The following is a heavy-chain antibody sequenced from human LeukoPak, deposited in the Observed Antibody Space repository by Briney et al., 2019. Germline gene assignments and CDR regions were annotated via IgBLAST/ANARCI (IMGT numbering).Heavy chain of an antibody. CDR2: IKQDGSEK. CDR1: GFTFSSYW. J-gene: IGHJ4*02. CDR3: TTDPGIVVVVAATGY. D-gene: IGHD2-15*01. V-gene: IGHV3-7*05. Sequence: PGGSLRLSCVASGFTFSSYWMGWVRQAPGKGLEWVANIKQDGSEKNYVDSVKGRFTISRDNAKNSLYLQVNSLKTEDTAVYYCTTDPGIVVVVAATGYWGQGTLVTVSS.